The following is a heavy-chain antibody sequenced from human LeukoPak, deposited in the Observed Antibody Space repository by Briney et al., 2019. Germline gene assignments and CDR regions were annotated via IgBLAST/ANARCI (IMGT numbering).Heavy chain of an antibody. CDR3: ATLGEDNTDTPFDY. CDR2: ISAYNGNT. D-gene: IGHD3-16*01. J-gene: IGHJ4*02. V-gene: IGHV1-18*01. CDR1: GYTFTSYG. Sequence: GASVKVSCKASGYTFTSYGISWVRQAPGQGLEWMGWISAYNGNTNYAQKLQGRVTMTTDTSTSTAYMELRSLRSDDTAVYYCATLGEDNTDTPFDYWGQGTLVTVSS.